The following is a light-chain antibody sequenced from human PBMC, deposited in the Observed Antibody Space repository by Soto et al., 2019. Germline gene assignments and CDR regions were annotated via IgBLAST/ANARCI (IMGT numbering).Light chain of an antibody. CDR1: QSISSY. CDR3: QQSYSTPWT. J-gene: IGKJ1*01. V-gene: IGKV1-39*01. Sequence: DILMSQSPSSLSAAVGDRVTITCRASQSISSYLNWYQQKPGKAPKLLIYAASSLQSGVPSRFSGSGSGTDFTLTISSLQPEDFATYYGQQSYSTPWTFGQGTKVEIK. CDR2: AAS.